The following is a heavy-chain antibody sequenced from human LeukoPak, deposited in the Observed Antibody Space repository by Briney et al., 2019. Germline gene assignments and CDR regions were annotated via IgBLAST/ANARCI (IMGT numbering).Heavy chain of an antibody. D-gene: IGHD3-22*01. CDR3: TTDNPYDSSGQYLGGDY. CDR1: GFTFSNAW. CDR2: IKSKTDGGTT. J-gene: IGHJ4*02. V-gene: IGHV3-15*01. Sequence: GGSLRLSCAASGFTFSNAWMSWVRQAPGKGLEWVGRIKSKTDGGTTDYAAPVKGRFTISRDDSKNTLYLQMNSLKTEDTAVYYCTTDNPYDSSGQYLGGDYWGQGTLVTVSS.